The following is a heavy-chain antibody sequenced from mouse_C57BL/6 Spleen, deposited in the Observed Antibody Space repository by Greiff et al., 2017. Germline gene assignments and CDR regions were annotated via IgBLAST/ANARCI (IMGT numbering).Heavy chain of an antibody. V-gene: IGHV1-69*01. CDR3: ARAVIPGDAMAY. D-gene: IGHD5-1-1*01. Sequence: QVQLQQPGAELVMPGASVKLSCKASGYTFTSYWMHWVKQRPGQGLEWIGEIDPSDSYTNYNQKFKGKSTLTVAKSSSPAYMQLSSLTSEDSAVYFCARAVIPGDAMAYWGQGTSVTVSS. CDR1: GYTFTSYW. CDR2: IDPSDSYT. J-gene: IGHJ4*01.